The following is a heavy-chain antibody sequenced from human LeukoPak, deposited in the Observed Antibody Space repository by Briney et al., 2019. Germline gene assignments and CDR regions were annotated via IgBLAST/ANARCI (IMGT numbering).Heavy chain of an antibody. CDR1: GYSISSGYY. CDR2: IYHSGST. J-gene: IGHJ4*02. CDR3: ARAGRMSAAADAFDY. D-gene: IGHD6-13*01. Sequence: SETLSLTCAVSGYSISSGYYWGWIRQPPGKGLEWIGSIYHSGSTYYNPSLKGRVTISVDTSKNQFSLKLSSVTAADTAVYYCARAGRMSAAADAFDYWGQGTLVTVSS. V-gene: IGHV4-38-2*01.